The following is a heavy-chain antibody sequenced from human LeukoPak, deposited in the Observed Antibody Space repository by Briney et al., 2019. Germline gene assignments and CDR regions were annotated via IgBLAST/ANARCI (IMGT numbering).Heavy chain of an antibody. D-gene: IGHD6-19*01. CDR2: IYYSGST. J-gene: IGHJ4*02. Sequence: SETLSLTCTVSGGSISSSSYYWGWIRQPPGEGLEWIGSIYYSGSTYYNPSLKSRVTISVDTSKNQSSLKLSSVTAADTAVYYCASYPLRYSSGWYFLDYWGQGTLVTVSS. CDR3: ASYPLRYSSGWYFLDY. V-gene: IGHV4-39*01. CDR1: GGSISSSSYY.